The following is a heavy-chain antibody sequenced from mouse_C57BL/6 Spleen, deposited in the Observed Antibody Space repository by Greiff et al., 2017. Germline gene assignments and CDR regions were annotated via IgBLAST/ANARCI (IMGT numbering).Heavy chain of an antibody. V-gene: IGHV7-3*01. Sequence: EVKLMESGEGLVQPGGSLSLSCAASGFTFTDYYMSWVRQPPGKALEWLGFIRNKANSYTTEYSASVKGRFTISRDNSQSILSLQMNALRAEDSATYYCARSLYSKGYFDYWGQGTTLTVSS. CDR2: IRNKANSYTT. D-gene: IGHD2-5*01. CDR3: ARSLYSKGYFDY. J-gene: IGHJ2*01. CDR1: GFTFTDYY.